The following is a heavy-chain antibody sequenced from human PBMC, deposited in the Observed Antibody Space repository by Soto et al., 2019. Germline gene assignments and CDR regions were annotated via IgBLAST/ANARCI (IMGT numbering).Heavy chain of an antibody. Sequence: QVQLEQSGAEVKKPGSSVKLSCKASGGTFRNSAISWVRQAPGQGLEWMGGIMPIFRTPDYAQKFQGRVTITADESTNTAYMELCGLRSDDTAVYYCARDNDRPQLGGNYYYILDVWGHGTTVTVSS. V-gene: IGHV1-69*12. CDR2: IMPIFRTP. CDR3: ARDNDRPQLGGNYYYILDV. D-gene: IGHD1-1*01. CDR1: GGTFRNSA. J-gene: IGHJ6*02.